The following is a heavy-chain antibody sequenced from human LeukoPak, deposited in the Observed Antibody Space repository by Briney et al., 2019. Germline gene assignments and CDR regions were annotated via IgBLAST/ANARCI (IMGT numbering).Heavy chain of an antibody. D-gene: IGHD3-22*01. CDR2: MNHNSGNT. CDR3: ARSLEDYYDSSGYYVWFDP. V-gene: IGHV1-8*01. J-gene: IGHJ5*02. CDR1: GYTFTSYD. Sequence: ASVKVSCKASGYTFTSYDINWVRQATGQGLEWMGWMNHNSGNTGYAQKFQGRVTMTRNTSISTAYMELSSLRSEDTAVYYCARSLEDYYDSSGYYVWFDPWGQGTLVTVSS.